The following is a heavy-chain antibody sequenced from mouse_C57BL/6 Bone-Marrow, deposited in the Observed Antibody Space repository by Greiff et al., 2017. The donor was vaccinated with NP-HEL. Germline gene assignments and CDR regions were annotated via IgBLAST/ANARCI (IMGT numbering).Heavy chain of an antibody. CDR1: GYTFTSYW. CDR3: AREDYYGSSPGYWYFDV. Sequence: QVQLQQPGAELVKPGASVKMSCKASGYTFTSYWLTWVKQRPGQGLEWIGDIYPGSGSTNYNEKFKSKATLTVDTSSSTAYMQLSSLTSEDSAVYYCAREDYYGSSPGYWYFDVWGTGTTVTVSS. J-gene: IGHJ1*03. D-gene: IGHD1-1*01. V-gene: IGHV1-55*01. CDR2: IYPGSGST.